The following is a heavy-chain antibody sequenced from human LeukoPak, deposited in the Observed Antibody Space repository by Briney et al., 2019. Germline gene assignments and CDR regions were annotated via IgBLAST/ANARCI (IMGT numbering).Heavy chain of an antibody. CDR2: INHSGST. CDR1: GGSFSGYY. D-gene: IGHD1-26*01. Sequence: PSETLSLTCAVYGGSFSGYYWSWIRQPPGKGLEWIGEINHSGSTNYNPSLKSRVTISVDTSKNQFSLKLSSVTAADTAVYYCARHFVSGSYHDYWGQGTLVTVSS. V-gene: IGHV4-34*01. CDR3: ARHFVSGSYHDY. J-gene: IGHJ4*02.